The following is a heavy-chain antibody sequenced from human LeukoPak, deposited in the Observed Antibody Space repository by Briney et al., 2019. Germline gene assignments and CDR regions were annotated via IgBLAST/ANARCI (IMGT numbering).Heavy chain of an antibody. V-gene: IGHV4-34*01. CDR1: GGSFSGYY. Sequence: SETLSLACAVYGGSFSGYYWSWIRQPPGKGLEWIGEINHSGSTNYNPSLKSRVTISVDTSKNQFSLKLSSVTAADTAVYYCARSYYYGMDVWGQGTTVTVSS. J-gene: IGHJ6*02. CDR3: ARSYYYGMDV. CDR2: INHSGST.